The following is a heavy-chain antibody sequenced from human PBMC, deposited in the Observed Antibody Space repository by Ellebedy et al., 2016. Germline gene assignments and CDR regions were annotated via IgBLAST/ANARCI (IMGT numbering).Heavy chain of an antibody. CDR2: ISWNSGSI. Sequence: SLKISCAASGFTFDDYAMHWVRQAPGKGLEWVSGISWNSGSIGYADSVKGRFTISRDNAKNSLYLQMNSLRAEDTALYYCAKGQEFIAVAGNDAFDIWGQGTMVTVSS. CDR3: AKGQEFIAVAGNDAFDI. J-gene: IGHJ3*02. V-gene: IGHV3-9*01. D-gene: IGHD6-19*01. CDR1: GFTFDDYA.